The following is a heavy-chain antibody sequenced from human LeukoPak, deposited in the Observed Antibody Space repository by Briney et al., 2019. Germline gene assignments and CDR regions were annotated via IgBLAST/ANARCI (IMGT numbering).Heavy chain of an antibody. J-gene: IGHJ4*02. CDR3: ARGTRDGYNFDY. D-gene: IGHD5-24*01. CDR1: GGSISSGDYY. V-gene: IGHV4-30-4*01. CDR2: IYYSGST. Sequence: PSQTLSLTCTVSGGSISSGDYYWSWIRQPPGKGLEWIGYIYYSGSTYYNPSPKSRVTISVDTSKNQFSLKLSSVTAADTAVYYCARGTRDGYNFDYWGQGTLVTVSS.